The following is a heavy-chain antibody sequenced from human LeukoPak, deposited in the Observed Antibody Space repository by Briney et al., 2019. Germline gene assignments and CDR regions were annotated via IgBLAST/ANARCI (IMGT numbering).Heavy chain of an antibody. CDR2: IYSSGCAT. D-gene: IGHD4-23*01. CDR3: ALGGTVVVDAFDI. J-gene: IGHJ3*02. V-gene: IGHV5-51*03. Sequence: KPWESLTISCKGSGYCFTSYWFGWVRQMPGKGLEWMGIIYSSGCATRNSPSFQGQVTISADKSISTAYLQWSSLKASDTAMYYCALGGTVVVDAFDIWGQGTMVTVSS. CDR1: GYCFTSYW.